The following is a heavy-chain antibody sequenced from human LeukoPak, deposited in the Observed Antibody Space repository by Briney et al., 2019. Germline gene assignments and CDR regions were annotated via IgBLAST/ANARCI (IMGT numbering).Heavy chain of an antibody. Sequence: SETLPLTCAVYGGSFSGYYWSWIRQPPGKGLEWIGEINHSGSTNYNPSLKSRVTISVDTSKNQFSLKLSSVTAADTAVYYCARRRLGYCSSTSCPSGFDPWGQGTLVTVSS. D-gene: IGHD2-2*01. CDR1: GGSFSGYY. V-gene: IGHV4-34*01. J-gene: IGHJ5*02. CDR3: ARRRLGYCSSTSCPSGFDP. CDR2: INHSGST.